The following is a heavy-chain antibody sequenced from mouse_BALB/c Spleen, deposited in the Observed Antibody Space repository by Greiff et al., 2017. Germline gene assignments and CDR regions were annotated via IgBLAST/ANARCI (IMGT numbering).Heavy chain of an antibody. CDR3: ARCPMGNLRPWFAY. Sequence: EVKLMESGGGLVQPGGSLKLSCAASGFTFSSYTMSWVRQTPEKRLEWVAYISNGGGSTYYPDTVKGRFTISRDNAKNTLYLQMSSLKSEDTAMYYCARCPMGNLRPWFAYWGQGTLVTVSA. V-gene: IGHV5-12-2*01. CDR1: GFTFSSYT. D-gene: IGHD1-2*01. CDR2: ISNGGGST. J-gene: IGHJ3*01.